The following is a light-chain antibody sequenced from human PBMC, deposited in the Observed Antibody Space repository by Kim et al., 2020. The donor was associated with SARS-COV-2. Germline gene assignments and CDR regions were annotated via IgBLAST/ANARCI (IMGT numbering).Light chain of an antibody. J-gene: IGKJ3*01. CDR3: QQSYSTLLFT. V-gene: IGKV1-39*01. CDR1: QSISIY. Sequence: SVGDRVTITCRASQSISIYLNWYQQKPGKAPKLLIYAASSLQSGVPSRFSGSGSGTDFTLTISSLQPEDFATYYCQQSYSTLLFTFGPGTKVDIK. CDR2: AAS.